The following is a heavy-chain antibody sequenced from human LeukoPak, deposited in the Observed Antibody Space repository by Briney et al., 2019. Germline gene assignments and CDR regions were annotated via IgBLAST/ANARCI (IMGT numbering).Heavy chain of an antibody. Sequence: GSLRLSCAASGFTFSSYEMNWVRQAPGKGLEWISYISSSGGLIYYADSVKGRFTISRDNAKNSLYLQMNSLRVEDTAVYYCAKVAKYYYGSETYYFFEHWGQGTPVTASS. CDR3: AKVAKYYYGSETYYFFEH. CDR2: ISSSGGLI. J-gene: IGHJ4*02. D-gene: IGHD3-10*01. CDR1: GFTFSSYE. V-gene: IGHV3-48*03.